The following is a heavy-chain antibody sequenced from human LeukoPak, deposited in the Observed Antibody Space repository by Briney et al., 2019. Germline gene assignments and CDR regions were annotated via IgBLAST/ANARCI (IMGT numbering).Heavy chain of an antibody. Sequence: SVEVSCKASGGTFSSYAISWVRQAPGQGLEWMGGIIPIFGTANYAQKFQGRVTITADESTSTAYMELSSLRSEDTAVYYCARSVGHEYYFDYWGQGTLVTVSS. J-gene: IGHJ4*02. CDR3: ARSVGHEYYFDY. CDR1: GGTFSSYA. CDR2: IIPIFGTA. V-gene: IGHV1-69*01.